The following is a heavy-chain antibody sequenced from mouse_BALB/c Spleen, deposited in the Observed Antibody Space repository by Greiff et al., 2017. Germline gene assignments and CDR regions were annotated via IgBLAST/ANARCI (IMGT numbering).Heavy chain of an antibody. J-gene: IGHJ4*01. CDR2: ISSGGGST. D-gene: IGHD2-10*02. Sequence: DVQLVESGGGLVKPGGSLKLSCAASGFAFSSYDMSWVRQTPEKRLEWVAYISSGGGSTYYPDTVKGRFTISRDNAKNTLYLQMSSLKSEDTAMYYCARRKLYGNYDYAMDYWGQGTSVTVSS. CDR3: ARRKLYGNYDYAMDY. V-gene: IGHV5-12-1*01. CDR1: GFAFSSYD.